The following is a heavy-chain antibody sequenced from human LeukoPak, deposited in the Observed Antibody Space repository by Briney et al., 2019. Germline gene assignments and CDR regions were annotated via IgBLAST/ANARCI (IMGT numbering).Heavy chain of an antibody. D-gene: IGHD3-22*01. CDR3: LTMIVVVTNS. J-gene: IGHJ4*02. CDR1: GYTFTDHY. CDR2: FNPKSGGT. Sequence: ASVKVSCKASGYTFTDHYIHWVRQAPGQGLEWMGWFNPKSGGTNYAQKLQGRVAMTRDTSISTAYMELSRLRSDDTAVYYCLTMIVVVTNSWGQGTLVTVSS. V-gene: IGHV1-2*02.